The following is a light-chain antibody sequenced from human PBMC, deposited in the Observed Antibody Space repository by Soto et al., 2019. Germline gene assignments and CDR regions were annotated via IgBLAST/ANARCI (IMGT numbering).Light chain of an antibody. Sequence: AIRMTQSPSSFSASTGDRVTITCRASQGISSYLAWYQQKPGKAPKLLIYAASTLQSGVPSRFSGSRSGTDFTLTISCLQSEDFATYYCQQYYSYPLLTFGGGTKVDIK. CDR2: AAS. CDR1: QGISSY. J-gene: IGKJ4*01. CDR3: QQYYSYPLLT. V-gene: IGKV1-8*01.